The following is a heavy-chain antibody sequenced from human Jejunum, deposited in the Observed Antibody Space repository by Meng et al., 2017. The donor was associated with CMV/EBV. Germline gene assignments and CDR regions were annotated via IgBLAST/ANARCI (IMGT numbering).Heavy chain of an antibody. CDR2: IYSRGSIT. CDR3: AVTMTRGDTVDSLDF. D-gene: IGHD3-10*01. Sequence: FPFITSAMGWVPPAPGKGLEWVSVIYSRGSITYYADSVKGRFTISRDNSKNTLYLQMNRLRAEDTAVYYCAVTMTRGDTVDSLDFWGQGTRVTVSS. V-gene: IGHV3-23*03. J-gene: IGHJ4*02. CDR1: FPFITSA.